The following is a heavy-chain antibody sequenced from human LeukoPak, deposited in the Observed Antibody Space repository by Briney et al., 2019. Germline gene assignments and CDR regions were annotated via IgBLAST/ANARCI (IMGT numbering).Heavy chain of an antibody. CDR3: ARQTGSGLFILP. CDR2: IYYSGNT. CDR1: GVSISSSNSY. J-gene: IGHJ4*02. Sequence: PSETLSLTCTVSGVSISSSNSYWGWIRQPPGKGLEWIGSIYYSGNTYYNASLKSQVTISIDTSKNQFSLKLTSVTAADTAVYYCARQTGSGLFILPGGQGTLVTVSS. D-gene: IGHD3/OR15-3a*01. V-gene: IGHV4-39*01.